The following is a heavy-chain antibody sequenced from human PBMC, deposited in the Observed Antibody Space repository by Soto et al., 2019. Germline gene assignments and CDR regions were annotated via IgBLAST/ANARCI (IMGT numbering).Heavy chain of an antibody. CDR1: GGSISSSGYY. Sequence: SETLALTCTVSGGSISSSGYYWGWIRQPPGKGLEWIGSIYYSGSTYYNPSLKSRVTISVDRSKNQFSLKLSSVTAADTAVYYCASIYCSGGSCSSYYFDYWGQGALVT. J-gene: IGHJ4*02. CDR2: IYYSGST. V-gene: IGHV4-39*07. CDR3: ASIYCSGGSCSSYYFDY. D-gene: IGHD2-15*01.